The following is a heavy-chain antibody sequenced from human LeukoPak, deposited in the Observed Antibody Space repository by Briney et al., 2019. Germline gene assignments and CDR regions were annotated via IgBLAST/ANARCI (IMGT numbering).Heavy chain of an antibody. CDR2: VSSSGTNI. CDR3: SRGRGYSYAD. CDR1: GFTFSGYY. J-gene: IGHJ4*02. V-gene: IGHV3-11*01. Sequence: GGSLRLSCAASGFTFSGYYMSWIRKAPAKGMDWVSYVSSSGTNIRYADSVKGRFIIFMDNAKTSLDFQMNRQRAEHAAVYYCSRGRGYSYADWDRGTLVPVSA. D-gene: IGHD5-18*01.